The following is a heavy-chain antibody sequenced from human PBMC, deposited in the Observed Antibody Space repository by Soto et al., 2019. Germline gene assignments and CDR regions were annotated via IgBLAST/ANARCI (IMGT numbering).Heavy chain of an antibody. J-gene: IGHJ4*02. Sequence: EVQLLESGGGLVQPGGSLRLSCAASGFTFSNYAMNWVRQAPEKWLEWVSSISGSHGSTYYADSVTGRFTITRDNSKNMQYLRVSTVRVEETSVYYCAKGSTGSGYDLDYGGQGTLVTVSS. CDR1: GFTFSNYA. V-gene: IGHV3-23*01. CDR3: AKGSTGSGYDLDY. D-gene: IGHD5-12*01. CDR2: ISGSHGST.